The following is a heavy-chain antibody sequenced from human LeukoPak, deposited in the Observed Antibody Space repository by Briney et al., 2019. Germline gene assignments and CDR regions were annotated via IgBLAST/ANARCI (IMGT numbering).Heavy chain of an antibody. Sequence: GASVKVSCKASGYTFTSYGISWVRQAPGQGLEWTGWISAYNGNTNYAQKLQGRVTMTTDTSTSTAYMELRSLRSDDTAVYYCARDLSRYYYDSSGYYYDYWGQGTLVTVSS. CDR1: GYTFTSYG. CDR2: ISAYNGNT. V-gene: IGHV1-18*01. D-gene: IGHD3-22*01. CDR3: ARDLSRYYYDSSGYYYDY. J-gene: IGHJ4*02.